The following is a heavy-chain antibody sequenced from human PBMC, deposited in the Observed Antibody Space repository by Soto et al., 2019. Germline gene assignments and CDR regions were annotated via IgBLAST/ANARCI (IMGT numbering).Heavy chain of an antibody. D-gene: IGHD2-8*02. CDR1: GFTFSDAW. Sequence: GGSLRLSCAASGFTFSDAWMSWVRQAPGKGLDWVGRIKSKSDGGTTEYAAPVRGRFTISRDDSKNTLYLQMNSLKTEDTAVYYCTTDLRRPDLAVGSTGYFNTWGQGTPVTVSS. CDR2: IKSKSDGGTT. CDR3: TTDLRRPDLAVGSTGYFNT. J-gene: IGHJ5*02. V-gene: IGHV3-15*01.